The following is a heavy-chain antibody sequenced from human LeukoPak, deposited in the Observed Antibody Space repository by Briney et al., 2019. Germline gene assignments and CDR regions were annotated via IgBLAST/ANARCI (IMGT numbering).Heavy chain of an antibody. V-gene: IGHV4-34*01. CDR2: INHSGST. J-gene: IGHJ6*03. D-gene: IGHD4-11*01. CDR1: GGSFSGYY. CDR3: ARGHSIEPYYYYYYMDV. Sequence: SETLSLTCAVYGGSFSGYYWSWIRQPPGKGLEWIGEINHSGSTNYNPSLKSRVTISVDTSKSQFSLKLRSVTAADTAVYYCARGHSIEPYYYYYYMDVWGKGTTVTVSS.